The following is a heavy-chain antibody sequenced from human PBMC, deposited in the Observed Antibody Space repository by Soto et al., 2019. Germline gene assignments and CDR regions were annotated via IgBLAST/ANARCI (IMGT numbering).Heavy chain of an antibody. Sequence: QVQLVQSGAEVKKPGSSVKVSCKASGGTFSSYTISWVRQAPGQGLEWMGRIIPILGIANYAQKFQGRVTITADKSTSTAYMELSSLRSEDTAVYYCARDSRTPYYYGSGKEYSFDYWGQGTLVTVSS. V-gene: IGHV1-69*08. CDR1: GGTFSSYT. J-gene: IGHJ4*02. CDR3: ARDSRTPYYYGSGKEYSFDY. D-gene: IGHD3-10*01. CDR2: IIPILGIA.